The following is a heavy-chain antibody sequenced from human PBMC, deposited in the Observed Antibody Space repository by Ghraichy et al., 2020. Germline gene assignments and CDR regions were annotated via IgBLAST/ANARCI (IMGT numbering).Heavy chain of an antibody. CDR1: GGSISSYY. CDR2: IYTSGST. Sequence: SETLSLTCTVSGGSISSYYWSWIRQPPGKGLEWIGYIYTSGSTNYNPSLKSRVTISVDTSKNQFSLKLSSVTAADTAVYYCARHEATNWFDPWGQGTLVTVSS. J-gene: IGHJ5*02. V-gene: IGHV4-4*09. CDR3: ARHEATNWFDP.